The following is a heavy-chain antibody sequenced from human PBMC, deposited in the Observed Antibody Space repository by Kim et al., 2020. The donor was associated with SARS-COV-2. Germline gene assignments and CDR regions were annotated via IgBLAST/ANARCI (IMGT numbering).Heavy chain of an antibody. Sequence: SETLSLTCAVYGGSFSGYYWSWIRQPPGKGLEWIGEINHSGSTNYNPSLKSRVTISVDTSKNQFSLKLSSVTAADTAVYYCAREVVVRGVPVYHWFDPWGQGTLVTVSS. V-gene: IGHV4-34*01. J-gene: IGHJ5*02. CDR3: AREVVVRGVPVYHWFDP. CDR1: GGSFSGYY. D-gene: IGHD3-10*01. CDR2: INHSGST.